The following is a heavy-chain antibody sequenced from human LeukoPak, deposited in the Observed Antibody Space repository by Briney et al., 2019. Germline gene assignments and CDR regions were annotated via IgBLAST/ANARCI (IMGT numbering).Heavy chain of an antibody. CDR1: GGSISSGSYY. CDR2: IYTSGST. Sequence: PSETLSLTCTVSGGSISSGSYYWSWIRQPAGKGLEWIGRIYTSGSTNYNPSLKSRVTISVDTSKNQFSLKLSSVTAADTAVYYCARAVEYVDTAFMDVWGKGTTVTISS. CDR3: ARAVEYVDTAFMDV. J-gene: IGHJ6*03. V-gene: IGHV4-61*02. D-gene: IGHD5-18*01.